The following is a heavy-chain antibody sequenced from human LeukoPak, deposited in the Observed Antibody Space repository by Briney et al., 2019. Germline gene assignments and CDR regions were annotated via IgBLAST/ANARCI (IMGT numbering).Heavy chain of an antibody. CDR1: GGSISNYY. CDR3: ARDPSGSFFNWFDP. V-gene: IGHV4-59*01. D-gene: IGHD1-26*01. Sequence: PSETLSLTCTVSGGSISNYYWTWIRQPPGKGLEWIGFISYSGNTNYNPSLKSRVTISVATSKNQFSLKLRSVTAADTAVYYCARDPSGSFFNWFDPWGQGTLVTVSS. J-gene: IGHJ5*02. CDR2: ISYSGNT.